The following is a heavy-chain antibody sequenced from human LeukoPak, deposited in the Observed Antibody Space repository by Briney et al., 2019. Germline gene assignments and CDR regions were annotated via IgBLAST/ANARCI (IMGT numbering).Heavy chain of an antibody. J-gene: IGHJ4*02. Sequence: GASVKVSCKASGYTFTGNYMHWVRQAPGQGLEWMGWINPNSGGTNYAQKFQGRVTMTRDTSISTAYMELSRLRSDNTAVYYFARDYGLRLGELSRFDYWGQGTLVTVSS. CDR2: INPNSGGT. V-gene: IGHV1-2*02. CDR1: GYTFTGNY. D-gene: IGHD3-16*02. CDR3: ARDYGLRLGELSRFDY.